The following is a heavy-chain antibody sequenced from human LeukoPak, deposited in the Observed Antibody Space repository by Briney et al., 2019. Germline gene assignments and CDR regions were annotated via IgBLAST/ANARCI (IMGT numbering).Heavy chain of an antibody. CDR2: VKHSGSA. CDR3: ARGPRLQLELRKKYNWFDP. J-gene: IGHJ5*02. V-gene: IGHV4-34*01. D-gene: IGHD1-7*01. Sequence: SETLSLTCVVYGETFTNYYWSWIRQPPGKGLERIGEVKHSGSANNNPSLKSPLTISVDTSKSQLSLRLNSVTAADTAVYYCARGPRLQLELRKKYNWFDPWGQGSLVTVSS. CDR1: GETFTNYY.